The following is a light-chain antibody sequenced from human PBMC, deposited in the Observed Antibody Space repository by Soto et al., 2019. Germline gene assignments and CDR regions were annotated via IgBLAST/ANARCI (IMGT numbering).Light chain of an antibody. CDR1: QRVSSY. Sequence: EMLLTQSPATLSLSPGERATLSCRAGQRVSSYLAWYQQKPGQAPRPLIYDASNRATGVPARFSGSGSGTDFTLTISSLEPEDFAVYYCQQRSTWPFTFGQGTKVDIK. CDR3: QQRSTWPFT. J-gene: IGKJ2*01. CDR2: DAS. V-gene: IGKV3-11*01.